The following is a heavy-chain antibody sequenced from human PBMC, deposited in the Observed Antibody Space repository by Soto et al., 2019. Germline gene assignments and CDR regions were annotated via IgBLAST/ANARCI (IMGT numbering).Heavy chain of an antibody. J-gene: IGHJ5*02. CDR3: ARHTSGAPFDP. CDR2: IYPGDSDT. D-gene: IGHD1-26*01. Sequence: GESRRISCKGSGDNFTNYWIGWVRQMPAKGLEWMGIIYPGDSDTRYSPSFQGQVTISADKSISTAYLQWSSLKASDTAMYYCARHTSGAPFDPWGQGTLVTVSS. CDR1: GDNFTNYW. V-gene: IGHV5-51*01.